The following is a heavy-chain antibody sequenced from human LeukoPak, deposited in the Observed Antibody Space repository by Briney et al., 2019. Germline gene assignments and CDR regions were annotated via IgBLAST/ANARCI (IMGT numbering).Heavy chain of an antibody. CDR3: AKGGYCSSTSCYFDY. CDR2: ISWNSGSI. V-gene: IGHV3-9*01. CDR1: GFTFDDYA. J-gene: IGHJ4*02. Sequence: GGSLRLSCAASGFTFDDYAMHWVRQAPGKGLEWVSGISWNSGSIGYADSVKGRFTISRDNAKNSLYLQMNSLRAEDTALYYCAKGGYCSSTSCYFDYWGQGTLVTVSS. D-gene: IGHD2-2*01.